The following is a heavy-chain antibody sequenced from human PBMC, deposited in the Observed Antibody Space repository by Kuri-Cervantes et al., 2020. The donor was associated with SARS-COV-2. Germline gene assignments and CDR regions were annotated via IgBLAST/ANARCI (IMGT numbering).Heavy chain of an antibody. J-gene: IGHJ3*02. CDR3: ASGSRGAFDI. CDR2: IYHSGST. V-gene: IGHV4-34*01. CDR1: GGSFSGYY. D-gene: IGHD3-10*01. Sequence: SETLSLTCAVYGGSFSGYYWSWIRQPPGKGLEWIGSIYHSGSTYYNPSLKSRVTISVDTSKNQFSLKLSSVTAADTAVYYCASGSRGAFDIWGQGTMVTVSS.